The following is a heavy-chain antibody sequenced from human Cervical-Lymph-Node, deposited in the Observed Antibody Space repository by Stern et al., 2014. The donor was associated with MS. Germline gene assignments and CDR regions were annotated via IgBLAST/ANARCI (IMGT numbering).Heavy chain of an antibody. D-gene: IGHD1-26*01. Sequence: VQLVESGSESKKPGASVKISCKASGYTLSTHAINWVRQAPGQGLEWMGWINTNTGNPTYAQGFTGRFVFSLDTSENTAYLQITSLKAEDTAVYFCARVLGLGDAYDVWGQGTMVTVSS. V-gene: IGHV7-4-1*02. CDR2: INTNTGNP. J-gene: IGHJ3*01. CDR3: ARVLGLGDAYDV. CDR1: GYTLSTHA.